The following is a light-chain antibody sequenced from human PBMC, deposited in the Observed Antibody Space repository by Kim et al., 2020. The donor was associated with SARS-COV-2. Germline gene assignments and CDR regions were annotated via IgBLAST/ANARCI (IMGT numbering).Light chain of an antibody. CDR3: EQYDSLPYT. J-gene: IGKJ2*01. CDR1: QDIGNY. CDR2: DAS. Sequence: DIQMTQSPSSLSASVGDRITITCRASQDIGNYLNWFQQKLGKVPKLLMYDASNLQTGVPSRFSGSGSGTDFTFTITSLQPEDFATYYCEQYDSLPYTFGQETKLEI. V-gene: IGKV1-33*01.